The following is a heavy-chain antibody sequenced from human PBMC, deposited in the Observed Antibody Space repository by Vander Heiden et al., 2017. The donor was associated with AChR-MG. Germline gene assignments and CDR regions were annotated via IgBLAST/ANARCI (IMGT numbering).Heavy chain of an antibody. Sequence: QVQLVQSGAEVKKPAASVKVSCKASGYTFTSYGIGWVRRAPGQGLEWMGWISAYNGNTNYAQKLQGRVTMTTDTSTSTAYMELRSLRSDDAAVYYCARAMVGYNWNDEFRWYFDYWGQGTLVTVSS. CDR3: ARAMVGYNWNDEFRWYFDY. CDR1: GYTFTSYG. V-gene: IGHV1-18*01. J-gene: IGHJ4*02. CDR2: ISAYNGNT. D-gene: IGHD1-1*01.